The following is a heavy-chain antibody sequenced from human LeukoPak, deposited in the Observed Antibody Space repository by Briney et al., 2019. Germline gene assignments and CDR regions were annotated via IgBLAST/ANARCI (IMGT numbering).Heavy chain of an antibody. CDR2: ISYDGTNK. J-gene: IGHJ6*03. V-gene: IGHV3-30*18. D-gene: IGHD3-3*01. Sequence: GGSLRLSCAASGFTFSNYGMHRARQAPGKGLEWVAVISYDGTNKYYRDSVKGRFTISRDNSKNTLYLQRNSLRAEDTAVYYCAKEFIEQWSGFYYMDVWGKETTVTVSS. CDR1: GFTFSNYG. CDR3: AKEFIEQWSGFYYMDV.